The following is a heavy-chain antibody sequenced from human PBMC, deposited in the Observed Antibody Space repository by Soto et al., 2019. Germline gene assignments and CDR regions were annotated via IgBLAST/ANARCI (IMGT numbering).Heavy chain of an antibody. CDR3: ARDSSSWP. V-gene: IGHV1-69*05. D-gene: IGHD6-13*01. J-gene: IGHJ5*02. CDR1: GGTFSSYA. Sequence: SVKVPCKASGGTFSSYAISWVRQAPGQGLEWMGGIIPLFGTANYAQKFQGRATIIRGKATSTAYMELSSLRSEDTAVYYCARDSSSWPWGQGTLVTVSS. CDR2: IIPLFGTA.